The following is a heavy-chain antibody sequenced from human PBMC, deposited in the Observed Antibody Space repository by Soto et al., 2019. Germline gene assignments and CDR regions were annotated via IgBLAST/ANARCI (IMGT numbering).Heavy chain of an antibody. Sequence: ASVKVSCKSSGYTFTIYDINWVRQATGQGLEWMGWMNPNSGNTGYAQKFQGRVTMTRNTSISTAYMELSSLRSEDTAVYYCARGGRTTGPYYYYYMDVWGKGTTVTVSS. V-gene: IGHV1-8*01. CDR1: GYTFTIYD. CDR2: MNPNSGNT. CDR3: ARGGRTTGPYYYYYMDV. D-gene: IGHD1-1*01. J-gene: IGHJ6*03.